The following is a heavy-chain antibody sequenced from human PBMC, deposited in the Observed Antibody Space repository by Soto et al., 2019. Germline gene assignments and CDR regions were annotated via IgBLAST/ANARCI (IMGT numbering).Heavy chain of an antibody. J-gene: IGHJ6*02. V-gene: IGHV1-2*02. CDR3: TRDPPNRDYYGMDV. CDR2: INPNSRGT. CDR1: GYTFSAYY. Sequence: ASVKVSCKASGYTFSAYYIHWARQAPGQGLEWMGWINPNSRGTKYAENFQGRVTLTRDTSISTAYMELSRLRSDDSAVYFCTRDPPNRDYYGMDVWGQGTTVTVSS.